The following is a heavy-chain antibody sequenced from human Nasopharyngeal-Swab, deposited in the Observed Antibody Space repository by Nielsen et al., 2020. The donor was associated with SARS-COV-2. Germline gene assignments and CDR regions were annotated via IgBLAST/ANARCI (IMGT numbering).Heavy chain of an antibody. CDR1: GFTFSNAW. V-gene: IGHV3-21*01. CDR3: ARTYGGNSKLSY. Sequence: GGSLRLSCAASGFTFSNAWMSWVRQAPGKGLEWVSSISSSSNYIYYADSVKGRFTISRDNAKNSLYLQMSSLRAEDTAVYYCARTYGGNSKLSYWGQGTLVTVSS. CDR2: ISSSSNYI. D-gene: IGHD4-23*01. J-gene: IGHJ4*02.